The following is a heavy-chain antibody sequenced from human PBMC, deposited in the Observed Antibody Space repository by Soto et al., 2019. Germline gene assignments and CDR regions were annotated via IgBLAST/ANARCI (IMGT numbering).Heavy chain of an antibody. CDR1: GGTFSSYT. CDR2: IIPILGIA. CDR3: ARAGGSYLRAYDY. V-gene: IGHV1-69*02. D-gene: IGHD1-26*01. Sequence: QVQLVQSGAEVKKPGSSVKVSCKASGGTFSSYTISWVRQAPGQGLEWMGRIIPILGIANYAQKFQGRVTITADKSTSTAYMELSSLRSEDTAVYYCARAGGSYLRAYDYWGQGTLVTVSS. J-gene: IGHJ4*02.